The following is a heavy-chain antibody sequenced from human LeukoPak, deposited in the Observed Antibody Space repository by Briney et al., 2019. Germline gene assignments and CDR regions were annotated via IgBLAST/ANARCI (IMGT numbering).Heavy chain of an antibody. D-gene: IGHD3-16*01. Sequence: PSETLSLTCTVSGGSISSSSYYWGWIRQPPGTGLEWIGYIYYSGSTNYNPSLRSRVTMSPDTSMNRFSLKLSSVTAADTAVYYCARGSYGYIDQWGQGLLVTVSS. CDR2: IYYSGST. CDR1: GGSISSSSYY. CDR3: ARGSYGYIDQ. V-gene: IGHV4-61*05. J-gene: IGHJ4*02.